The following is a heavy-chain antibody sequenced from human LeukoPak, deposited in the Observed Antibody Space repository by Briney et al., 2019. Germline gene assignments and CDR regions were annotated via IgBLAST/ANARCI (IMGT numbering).Heavy chain of an antibody. D-gene: IGHD3-16*01. Sequence: ASVKVSCKASGYTFTGYYMHWVRQAPGQGLEWMGWINPNSGNTGYAQKFQGRVTITRNTAIRTAYMELSTLRSDDSAVYYCARGHAWGYSSPYYFDYWGQGTLVTVSS. CDR2: INPNSGNT. J-gene: IGHJ4*02. CDR3: ARGHAWGYSSPYYFDY. V-gene: IGHV1-8*03. CDR1: GYTFTGYY.